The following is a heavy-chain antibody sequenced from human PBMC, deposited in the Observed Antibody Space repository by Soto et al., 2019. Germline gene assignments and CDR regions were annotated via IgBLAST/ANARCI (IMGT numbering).Heavy chain of an antibody. J-gene: IGHJ5*02. CDR3: ARWDYVWGSYRYTRPNWFDP. D-gene: IGHD3-16*02. CDR1: GGSFSGYY. Sequence: SETLSLTCAVYGGSFSGYYWSWIRQPPGKGLEWIGEINHSGSTNHNPSLKSRVTISVDTSKNQFSLKLSSVTAADTAVYYCARWDYVWGSYRYTRPNWFDPWGQGTLVTVSS. V-gene: IGHV4-34*01. CDR2: INHSGST.